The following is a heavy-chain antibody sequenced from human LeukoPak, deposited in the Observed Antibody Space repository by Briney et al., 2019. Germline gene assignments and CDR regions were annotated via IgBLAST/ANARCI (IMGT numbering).Heavy chain of an antibody. V-gene: IGHV4-34*01. CDR2: VNHSGST. J-gene: IGHJ6*03. CDR3: ARAIAYYYYYYMDV. D-gene: IGHD3-16*02. CDR1: GGSFSGYY. Sequence: SETLSLTCAVYGGSFSGYYWSWIRQPPGKGLEWIGEVNHSGSTNYNPSLKSRVTISVDTSKNQFSLKLSSVTAADTAVYYCARAIAYYYYYYMDVWGKGTTVTISS.